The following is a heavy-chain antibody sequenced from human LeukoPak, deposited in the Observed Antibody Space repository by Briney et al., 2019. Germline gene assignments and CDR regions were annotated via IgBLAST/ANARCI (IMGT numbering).Heavy chain of an antibody. Sequence: GGSLRLSCAASGFTFSSYAMSWVRQAPGKGLEWVSAISGSGGSTYYADSVKGRFTISRDNSKNTLYLQMNSLGAEDTAVYYCAKKGSIAARPGGLDYWGQGTLVTVSS. D-gene: IGHD6-6*01. CDR2: ISGSGGST. CDR1: GFTFSSYA. J-gene: IGHJ4*02. CDR3: AKKGSIAARPGGLDY. V-gene: IGHV3-23*01.